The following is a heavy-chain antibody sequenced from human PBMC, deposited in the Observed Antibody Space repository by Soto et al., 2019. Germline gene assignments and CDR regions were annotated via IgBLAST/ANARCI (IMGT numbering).Heavy chain of an antibody. CDR2: ITWSGGTR. D-gene: IGHD3-10*01. V-gene: IGHV3-9*01. CDR3: IGGRRGGVQL. CDR1: GFTFDDYA. J-gene: IGHJ1*01. Sequence: EVQLVESGGGLVQPGRSLRLSCVASGFTFDDYAMHWVRQAPGKGLEWVSGITWSGGTRDYADSVKGRFTISRDNAKNSVYLGRDGRRVEDAALYFCIGGRRGGVQLWGRATLVTVPS.